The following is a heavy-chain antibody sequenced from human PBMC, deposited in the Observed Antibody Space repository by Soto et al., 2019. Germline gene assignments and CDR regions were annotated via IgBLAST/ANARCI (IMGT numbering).Heavy chain of an antibody. CDR3: ARGGPAAGFDL. CDR1: GYTFITND. V-gene: IGHV1-8*01. D-gene: IGHD6-13*01. CDR2: MKPSTGDS. Sequence: ASVTVSCKASGYTFITNDINWVRQASGQGLEWMGWMKPSTGDSGSDPDFQGRITMTRDTATSTAYMELSSLKFEDTAVYYCARGGPAAGFDLWGQGSLVTVSS. J-gene: IGHJ5*02.